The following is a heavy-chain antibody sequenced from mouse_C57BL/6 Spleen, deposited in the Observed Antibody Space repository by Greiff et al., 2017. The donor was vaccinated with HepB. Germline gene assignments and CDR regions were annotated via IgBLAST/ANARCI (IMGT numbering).Heavy chain of an antibody. Sequence: VQLQQSGPELVKPGASVKISCKASGYAFSSSWMNWVKQRPGKGLEWIGRIYPGDGDTNYNGKFKGKATLTADKSSSTAYMQLSSLTSEDYAVYFCARGADGYDVGYYFDYWGQGTTLTVSS. CDR2: IYPGDGDT. D-gene: IGHD2-2*01. V-gene: IGHV1-82*01. J-gene: IGHJ2*01. CDR3: ARGADGYDVGYYFDY. CDR1: GYAFSSSW.